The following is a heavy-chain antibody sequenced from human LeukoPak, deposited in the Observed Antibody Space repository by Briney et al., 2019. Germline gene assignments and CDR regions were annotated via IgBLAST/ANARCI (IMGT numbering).Heavy chain of an antibody. Sequence: KSSQTLSLTCTVSGGSISSGGYYWSWIRQHPGKGLEWIGYIYYSGSTYYNPSLRSRVTLSADTSKDQFSLKLSSVTAADTAVYYCARDQTVTRSYWYFDLWGRGTLVTVSS. D-gene: IGHD4-17*01. V-gene: IGHV4-31*03. CDR3: ARDQTVTRSYWYFDL. J-gene: IGHJ2*01. CDR1: GGSISSGGYY. CDR2: IYYSGST.